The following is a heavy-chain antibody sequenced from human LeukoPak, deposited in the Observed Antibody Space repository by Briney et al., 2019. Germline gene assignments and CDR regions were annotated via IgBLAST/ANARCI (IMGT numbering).Heavy chain of an antibody. D-gene: IGHD3-16*01. CDR3: ARGRGDY. Sequence: MSSETLSLTCTVSGGSISSYYWSWIRQPAGTALEWIGRIYTSGTITYNPSLKSRVTISVDTSKNQFSLKLSSVTAADTAVYYCARGRGDYWGQGTLVTVSS. V-gene: IGHV4-4*07. J-gene: IGHJ4*02. CDR1: GGSISSYY. CDR2: IYTSGTI.